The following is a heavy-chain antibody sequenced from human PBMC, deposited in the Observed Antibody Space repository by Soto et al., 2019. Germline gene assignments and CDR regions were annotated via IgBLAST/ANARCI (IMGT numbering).Heavy chain of an antibody. J-gene: IGHJ6*02. D-gene: IGHD3-22*01. CDR1: GFTFSNAW. CDR2: IKSKTDGGTT. CDR3: IVYYDSSGSEAPEGMDV. V-gene: IGHV3-15*07. Sequence: EVQLVESGGGLVKPGGSLRLSCAASGFTFSNAWMNWVRQAPGKGLEWVGRIKSKTDGGTTDYAAPVKGRFTISRDDSKNTLYLQMNSLKTEDTAVYYCIVYYDSSGSEAPEGMDVWGRGTTVTVSS.